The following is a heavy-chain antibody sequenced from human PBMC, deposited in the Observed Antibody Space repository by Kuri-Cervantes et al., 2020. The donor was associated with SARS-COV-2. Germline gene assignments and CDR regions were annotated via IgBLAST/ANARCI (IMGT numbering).Heavy chain of an antibody. CDR2: IYYSGST. CDR1: GYSISSGYY. D-gene: IGHD4-11*01. J-gene: IGHJ4*02. CDR3: ARTASTVTTNPYRYYFDY. V-gene: IGHV4-61*01. Sequence: GSLRLSCTVSGYSISSGYYWSWIRQPPGKGLEWIGYIYYSGSTNYNPSLKSRVTISVDTSKNQFSLKLSSVTAADTAVYYCARTASTVTTNPYRYYFDYWGQGTLVTVSS.